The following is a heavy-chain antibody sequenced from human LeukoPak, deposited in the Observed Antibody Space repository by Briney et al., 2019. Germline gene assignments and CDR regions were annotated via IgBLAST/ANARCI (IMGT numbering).Heavy chain of an antibody. CDR2: IYYSGST. Sequence: SETLSLTCTVSGGSISSSSYYWGWIRQPPGKGLEWIGSIYYSGSTYYNPSLKSRVTISVDTSKNQFSLKLSSVTAADTAVYYCASSCDSSGSYYYYGMDVWGQGTTVTVSS. D-gene: IGHD3-22*01. CDR3: ASSCDSSGSYYYYGMDV. J-gene: IGHJ6*02. CDR1: GGSISSSSYY. V-gene: IGHV4-39*07.